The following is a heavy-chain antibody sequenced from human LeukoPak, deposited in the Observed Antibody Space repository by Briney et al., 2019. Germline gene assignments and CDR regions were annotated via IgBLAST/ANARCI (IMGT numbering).Heavy chain of an antibody. V-gene: IGHV3-48*04. CDR3: ARGTHYYDSSGNWDDGGEAFDI. J-gene: IGHJ3*02. D-gene: IGHD3-22*01. CDR2: ISSSGSTI. Sequence: WGSLRLSCAASGFTFSSYWMSWVRQAPGKGLEWVSYISSSGSTIYYADSVKGRFTISRDNAKNSLYLQMNSLRAEDTAVYYCARGTHYYDSSGNWDDGGEAFDIWGQGTMVTVSS. CDR1: GFTFSSYW.